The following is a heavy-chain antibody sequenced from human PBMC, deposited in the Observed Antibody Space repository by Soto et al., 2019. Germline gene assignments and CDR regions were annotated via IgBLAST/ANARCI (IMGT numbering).Heavy chain of an antibody. CDR2: IGGSGGST. CDR1: GFTFSSYA. CDR3: AKDSVAMVTNEDYFDY. D-gene: IGHD4-17*01. Sequence: EVQLLESGGGLVQPGGSLRLSCAASGFTFSSYAMSWVRQAPGKGLEWVSAIGGSGGSTYYADSVKGRFTISRDNSKNSLYLQMNSLRAEDTAVYYCAKDSVAMVTNEDYFDYWGQGTLVTVSS. J-gene: IGHJ4*02. V-gene: IGHV3-23*01.